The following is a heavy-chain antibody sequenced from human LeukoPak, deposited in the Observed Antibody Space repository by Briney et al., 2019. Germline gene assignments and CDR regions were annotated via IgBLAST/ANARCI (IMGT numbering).Heavy chain of an antibody. Sequence: GSLRLSCTASGFTFGDYAMTWVRQPPGKGLEWIGEISHSGSTNYNPSLKSRVTISVDTSKNQFSLKLSSVTAADTAVYYCARGRSPAARAFNYWGQGTLVTVSS. D-gene: IGHD6-6*01. CDR1: GFTFGDYA. CDR3: ARGRSPAARAFNY. V-gene: IGHV4-34*01. J-gene: IGHJ4*02. CDR2: ISHSGST.